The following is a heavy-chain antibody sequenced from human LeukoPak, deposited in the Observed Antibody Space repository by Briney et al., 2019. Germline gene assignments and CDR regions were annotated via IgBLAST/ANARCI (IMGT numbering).Heavy chain of an antibody. CDR1: GCTFTGYY. V-gene: IGHV1-2*06. CDR3: ARDGENGDYFDY. J-gene: IGHJ4*02. CDR2: INPNSGGT. Sequence: ASVKVSCKASGCTFTGYYMHWVRQAPGQGLEWMGRINPNSGGTNYAQKFQGRVTVTRDTSISTAYMELSRLRSDDTAVYYCARDGENGDYFDYWGQGTLVTVSS. D-gene: IGHD4-17*01.